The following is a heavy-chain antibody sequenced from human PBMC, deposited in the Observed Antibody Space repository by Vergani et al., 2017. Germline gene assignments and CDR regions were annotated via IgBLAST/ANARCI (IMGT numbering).Heavy chain of an antibody. D-gene: IGHD4-23*01. Sequence: QVQLQESGPGLVKPSQTLSLTCTVSGASINNDFYYWHWIRQPAGNGLEWIGRTYVSGITDYNSPLQSRVSMSVDTSKNQFSLTLTSVTDADTAVYYCAIVSKQLRRRALDLWGQGTMVTV. CDR3: AIVSKQLRRRALDL. J-gene: IGHJ3*01. V-gene: IGHV4-61*02. CDR2: TYVSGIT. CDR1: GASINNDFYY.